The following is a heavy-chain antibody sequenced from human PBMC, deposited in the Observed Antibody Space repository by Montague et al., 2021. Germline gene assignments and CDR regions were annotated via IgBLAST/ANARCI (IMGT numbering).Heavy chain of an antibody. D-gene: IGHD7-27*01. CDR2: IYDSGTT. CDR3: ARRLGIRAPFDY. Sequence: SETLSLTCTVTGGSISEFSWCWIRQSPEKGLEWIGYIYDSGTTNYNPSLKSRVTISADTSTNQFSLNLRSVTAADTAVYFCARRLGIRAPFDYWGQGTLVTVSS. J-gene: IGHJ4*02. CDR1: GGSISEFS. V-gene: IGHV4-59*08.